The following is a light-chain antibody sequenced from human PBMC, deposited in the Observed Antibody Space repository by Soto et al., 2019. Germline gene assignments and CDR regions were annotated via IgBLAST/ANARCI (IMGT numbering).Light chain of an antibody. J-gene: IGLJ3*02. V-gene: IGLV1-44*01. CDR2: SNN. CDR3: AAWDDSLNGWV. CDR1: SSNIGDNT. Sequence: QSVLTQSPSASGTPGQRVTISCSGSSSNIGDNTVNWYQQVPGTAPKLLIYSNNQRPSGVPDRFSGSKSGTSASLAISGLQSEDEAEYYCAAWDDSLNGWVFGGGTKLTV.